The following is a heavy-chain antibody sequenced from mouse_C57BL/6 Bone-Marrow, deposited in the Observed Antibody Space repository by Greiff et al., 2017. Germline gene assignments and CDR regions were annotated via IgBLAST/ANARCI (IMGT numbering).Heavy chain of an antibody. J-gene: IGHJ1*03. CDR2: INPNNGGP. V-gene: IGHV1-18*01. D-gene: IGHD2-3*01. CDR1: GYTFTDYN. CDR3: ASGAYGGYYEGWYFDV. Sequence: VQLQQSGPELVKPGASVKISCKASGYTFTDYNMDWVKQSHGKSLEWIGDINPNNGGPIYNQKFKGKATLTVDKSSSTAYMELRSLTSEDAAVYYYASGAYGGYYEGWYFDVGGTGTTVTVSA.